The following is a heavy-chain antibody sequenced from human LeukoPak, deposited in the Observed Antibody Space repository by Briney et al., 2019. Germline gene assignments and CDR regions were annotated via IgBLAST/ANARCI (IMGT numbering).Heavy chain of an antibody. CDR2: ISAYNGNT. D-gene: IGHD6-13*01. CDR1: GYTFISYG. V-gene: IGHV1-18*01. Sequence: ASVKVSCKASGYTFISYGISWVRQAPGQGLEWMGWISAYNGNTNYAQKLQGRVTMTTDTSTSTAYMELRSLRSDDTAVYYCARDPSSRYSSTWYRYWGQGTLVAVSS. CDR3: ARDPSSRYSSTWYRY. J-gene: IGHJ4*02.